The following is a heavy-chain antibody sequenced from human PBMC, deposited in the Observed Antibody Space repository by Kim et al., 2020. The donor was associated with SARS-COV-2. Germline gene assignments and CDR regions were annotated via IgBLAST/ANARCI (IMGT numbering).Heavy chain of an antibody. J-gene: IGHJ4*02. Sequence: NYNPSLRSPVTISVDTSKNQFSRKLTSVTAADTAVYYCAGTARGANFDYWGRGALVTVSS. D-gene: IGHD1-26*01. V-gene: IGHV4-4*09. CDR3: AGTARGANFDY.